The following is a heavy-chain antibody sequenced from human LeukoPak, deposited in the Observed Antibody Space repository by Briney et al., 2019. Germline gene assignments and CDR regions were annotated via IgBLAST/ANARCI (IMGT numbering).Heavy chain of an antibody. V-gene: IGHV1-69*13. CDR2: IIPIFGTA. Sequence: SVKVSCKASGGTFSSCAISWVRQAPGQGLEWMGGIIPIFGTANYAQKFQGRVTITADESTSTAYMELSSLRSEDTAVYYCARAILGYDSSGYYYIYYFDYWGQGTLVTVSS. J-gene: IGHJ4*02. D-gene: IGHD3-22*01. CDR1: GGTFSSCA. CDR3: ARAILGYDSSGYYYIYYFDY.